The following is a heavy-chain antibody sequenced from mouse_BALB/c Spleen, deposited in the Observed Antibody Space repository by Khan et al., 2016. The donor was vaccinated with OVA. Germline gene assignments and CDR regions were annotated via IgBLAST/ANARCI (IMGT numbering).Heavy chain of an antibody. J-gene: IGHJ3*01. Sequence: QVQLQQSGPEPVRPGASVKISCKGSGYTFADSGMHWVRQSHAKSLEWIGVISTYYGNIKYNQKFEGRATLTVDKSSSTADMELARLASEDSAVYFCTRDGISEVAYWGQGTLVTVSA. CDR3: TRDGISEVAY. V-gene: IGHV1S137*01. CDR1: GYTFADSG. CDR2: ISTYYGNI. D-gene: IGHD2-3*01.